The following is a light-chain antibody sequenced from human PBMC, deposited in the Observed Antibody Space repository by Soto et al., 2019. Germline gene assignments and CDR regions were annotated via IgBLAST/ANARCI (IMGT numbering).Light chain of an antibody. CDR2: DAS. V-gene: IGKV3-11*01. J-gene: IGKJ3*01. CDR1: QSVSSY. Sequence: EIVLTQSPATLSLSPGERATLSCRASQSVSSYLAWYQQKPGQAPRLLIYDASNRGTGIPARFSGSGSGTDFTLTISSLEPEDFAVYYCQQRSNWPLFTFVPGTKVDIK. CDR3: QQRSNWPLFT.